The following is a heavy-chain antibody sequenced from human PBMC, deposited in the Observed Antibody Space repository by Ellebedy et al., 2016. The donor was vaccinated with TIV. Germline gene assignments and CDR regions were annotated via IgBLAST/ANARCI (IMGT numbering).Heavy chain of an antibody. Sequence: GESLKISXAASGFTFSDYYMSWIRQAPGKGLEWVSYISSSGSTIYYADSVKGRFTISRDNAKNSLYLQMNSLRAEDTAVYYCARGGSSDRSGFSLAWVWGQGTLVTVSS. CDR1: GFTFSDYY. CDR3: ARGGSSDRSGFSLAWV. D-gene: IGHD5-12*01. V-gene: IGHV3-11*04. J-gene: IGHJ4*02. CDR2: ISSSGSTI.